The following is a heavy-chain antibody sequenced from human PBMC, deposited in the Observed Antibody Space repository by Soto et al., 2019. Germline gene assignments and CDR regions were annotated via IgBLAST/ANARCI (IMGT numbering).Heavy chain of an antibody. Sequence: PGGSLRLSCAASGFTFSGYGIHWVRQAPGKGLEWVAVISYDGGNKYYGGSVEGRFTISRDNAKNSLYLQMNSLRDEDTAVYYCARDLGRSSGWYLAHYYYYGMDVWGQGTMVTVSS. CDR1: GFTFSGYG. D-gene: IGHD6-19*01. V-gene: IGHV3-30*03. J-gene: IGHJ6*02. CDR3: ARDLGRSSGWYLAHYYYYGMDV. CDR2: ISYDGGNK.